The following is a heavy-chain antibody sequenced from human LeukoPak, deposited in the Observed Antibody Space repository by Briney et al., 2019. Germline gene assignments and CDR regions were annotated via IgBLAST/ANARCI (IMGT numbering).Heavy chain of an antibody. D-gene: IGHD2-15*01. J-gene: IGHJ3*02. Sequence: GGSLRLSCAASGFTVSSNYMSWVRQAPGKGLEWVSVIYSGGSTYYAVSVKGRFTISRDNSKNTLYLQMNSLRAEDTAVYYCARSGYCSGGSCYLDAFDIWGQGTMVTVSS. V-gene: IGHV3-53*01. CDR2: IYSGGST. CDR1: GFTVSSNY. CDR3: ARSGYCSGGSCYLDAFDI.